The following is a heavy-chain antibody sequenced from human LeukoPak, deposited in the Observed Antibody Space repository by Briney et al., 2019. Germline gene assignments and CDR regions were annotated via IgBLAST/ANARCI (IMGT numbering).Heavy chain of an antibody. CDR2: ISSTGSDI. D-gene: IGHD1-26*01. CDR3: ARDLPTGTYRAYFEN. J-gene: IGHJ4*02. Sequence: GGSLGLSCAGSGFIFSNYEMNWVRQAPGKGLEWVSYISSTGSDIYYADSVKGRFTISRDNAESSLYLQMNSLRAEDTAVYYCARDLPTGTYRAYFENWGQGTLVTVSS. CDR1: GFIFSNYE. V-gene: IGHV3-48*03.